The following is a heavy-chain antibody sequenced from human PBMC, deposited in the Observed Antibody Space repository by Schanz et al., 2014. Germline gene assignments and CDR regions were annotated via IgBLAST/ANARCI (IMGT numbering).Heavy chain of an antibody. CDR1: GGTFSSYT. Sequence: QVQLVQSGAELRKPGSPVKVSCKSSGGTFSSYTISWVRQARGQGLEWVGRFIPILDVGNYAQQFQGRVTFTADKSTSTAYMELTSLRSEDTAVYFCARDLTVDTGYVVHYYYYGMDVWGQGTTVTVSS. CDR3: ARDLTVDTGYVVHYYYYGMDV. J-gene: IGHJ6*02. D-gene: IGHD5-12*01. CDR2: FIPILDVG. V-gene: IGHV1-69*09.